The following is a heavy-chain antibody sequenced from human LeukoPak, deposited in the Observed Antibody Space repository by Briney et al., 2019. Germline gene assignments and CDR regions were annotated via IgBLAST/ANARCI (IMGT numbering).Heavy chain of an antibody. CDR3: ARQGYSYGFNWFDP. D-gene: IGHD5-18*01. CDR1: GASISSYY. Sequence: KTSETLSLTCTVSGASISSYYWSWIRQPPGKGLEWIGYIYYSGSTNYNPSLKSRVTFSVDTSKNQFSLKLISVTAADTAVYYCARQGYSYGFNWFDPWGQGTLVTVSS. J-gene: IGHJ5*02. V-gene: IGHV4-59*08. CDR2: IYYSGST.